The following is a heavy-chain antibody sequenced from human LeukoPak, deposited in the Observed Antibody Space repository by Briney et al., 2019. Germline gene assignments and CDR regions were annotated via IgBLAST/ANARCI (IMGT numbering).Heavy chain of an antibody. D-gene: IGHD3-22*01. CDR1: GFTFSSYA. Sequence: PGGSLRLSCAASGFTFSSYAMSWVRQAPGKGLEWVSVIYSGGSTYYADSVKGRFTISRDNSKNTLYLQMNSLRAEDTAVYYCARGSYYDSSGFTLFDLWGRGTLVTVSS. V-gene: IGHV3-66*01. CDR3: ARGSYYDSSGFTLFDL. J-gene: IGHJ2*01. CDR2: IYSGGST.